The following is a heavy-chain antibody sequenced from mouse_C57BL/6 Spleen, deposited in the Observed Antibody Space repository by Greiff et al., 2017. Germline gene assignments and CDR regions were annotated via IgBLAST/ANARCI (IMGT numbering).Heavy chain of an antibody. D-gene: IGHD2-1*01. J-gene: IGHJ2*01. CDR3: APYGNRYFDD. Sequence: QVQLKESGAELARPGASVKLSCKASGYTFTSYGISWVKQRTGQGLEWIGEIYPRSGNTYYNEKFKGKVTLTADKSSRTAYMERRSLTSEDSAVYFCAPYGNRYFDDWGQGTTLTVSS. CDR2: IYPRSGNT. V-gene: IGHV1-81*01. CDR1: GYTFTSYG.